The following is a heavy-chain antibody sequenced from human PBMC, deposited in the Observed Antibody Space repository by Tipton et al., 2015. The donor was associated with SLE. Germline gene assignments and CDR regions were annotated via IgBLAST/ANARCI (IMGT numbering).Heavy chain of an antibody. J-gene: IGHJ3*02. V-gene: IGHV4-38-2*02. Sequence: LRLSCTVSGYSISSGYYWGWIRQPPGKGLEWIGSIYHSGSTYYNPSLKSRVTISVDTSKNQFSLKLSSVTAADTAVYYCARGKDGYKFYAFDIWGQGTMVTVSS. CDR3: ARGKDGYKFYAFDI. D-gene: IGHD5-24*01. CDR1: GYSISSGYY. CDR2: IYHSGST.